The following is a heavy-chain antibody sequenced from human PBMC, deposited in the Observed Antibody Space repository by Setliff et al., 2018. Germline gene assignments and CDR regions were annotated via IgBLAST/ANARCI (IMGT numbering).Heavy chain of an antibody. CDR1: GFTFSSYA. CDR2: ISYDGSNK. J-gene: IGHJ6*03. CDR3: ARAQGYCNGGRCYGYYYYFYMDV. D-gene: IGHD2-15*01. Sequence: GGSLRLSCAASGFTFSSYAMHWVRQAPGKGLEWVAVISYDGSNKYYADSVKGRFTISRDNSKNTLYLQMNSLGAEDTAMYYCARAQGYCNGGRCYGYYYYFYMDVWGRGTTVTVSS. V-gene: IGHV3-30*07.